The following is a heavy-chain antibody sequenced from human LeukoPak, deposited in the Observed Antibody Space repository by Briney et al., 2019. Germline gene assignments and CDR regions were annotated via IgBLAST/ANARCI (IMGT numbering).Heavy chain of an antibody. CDR3: ARAGSSSSLGGVNWFDP. V-gene: IGHV4-59*12. D-gene: IGHD6-13*01. CDR2: IYYSGST. J-gene: IGHJ5*02. CDR1: GGSITNYY. Sequence: SETLSLTCTVSGGSITNYYWSWIRQPPGKGLEWIGYIYYSGSTKYKSSLKSRVTISVDTSKNQFSLKLSSVTAADTAVYYRARAGSSSSLGGVNWFDPWGQGTLVTVSS.